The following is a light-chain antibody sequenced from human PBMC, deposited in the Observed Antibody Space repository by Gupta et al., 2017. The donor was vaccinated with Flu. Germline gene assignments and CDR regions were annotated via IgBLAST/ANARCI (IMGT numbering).Light chain of an antibody. V-gene: IGKV3-15*01. CDR3: QQYNIWPPWT. Sequence: AILSGSPGERATLACRASQSVSSNLAWYQQKPGQAPRLLSQGASTRATGIPARFSGSGSETEFTLTISSLQSEDFAVYYCQQYNIWPPWTFGQGTKVEIK. CDR2: GAS. CDR1: QSVSSN. J-gene: IGKJ1*01.